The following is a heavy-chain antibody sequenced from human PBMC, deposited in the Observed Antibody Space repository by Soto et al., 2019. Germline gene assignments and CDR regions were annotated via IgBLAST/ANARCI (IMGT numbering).Heavy chain of an antibody. CDR2: IIPIFGTA. J-gene: IGHJ5*02. CDR3: ARARGGSSGYRNWFDP. V-gene: IGHV1-69*13. D-gene: IGHD3-22*01. CDR1: GVTFSSYA. Sequence: SVKVSCKASGVTFSSYAISWVRQAPGQGLEWMGGIIPIFGTANHAQKFQGRVTITADESTSTAYMELSSLRSEDTAVYYCARARGGSSGYRNWFDPWGQGTLVTVSS.